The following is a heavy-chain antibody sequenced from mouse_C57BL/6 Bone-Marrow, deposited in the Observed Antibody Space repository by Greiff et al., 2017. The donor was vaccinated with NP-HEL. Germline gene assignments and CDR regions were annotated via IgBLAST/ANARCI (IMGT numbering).Heavy chain of an antibody. CDR2: IYPRSGNT. CDR1: GYTFTSYG. V-gene: IGHV1-81*01. CDR3: AIYYYGSSSYFDY. J-gene: IGHJ2*01. Sequence: VQGVESGAELARPGASVKLSCKASGYTFTSYGISWVKQRTGQGLEWIGEIYPRSGNTYYNEKFKGKATLTADKSSSTAYMELRSLTSEDSAVYFCAIYYYGSSSYFDYWGQGTTLTVSS. D-gene: IGHD1-1*01.